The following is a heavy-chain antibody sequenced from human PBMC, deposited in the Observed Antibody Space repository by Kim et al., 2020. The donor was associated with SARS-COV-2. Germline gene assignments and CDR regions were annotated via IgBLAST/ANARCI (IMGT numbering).Heavy chain of an antibody. Sequence: SETLSLTCAVYGGSFSGYYWSWIRQPPGKGLEWIGEINHSGSTNYNPSLKSRVTISVDTSKNQFSLKLSSVTAADTAVYYCARGPDYYGSGTQPAPMDV. J-gene: IGHJ6*03. CDR3: ARGPDYYGSGTQPAPMDV. V-gene: IGHV4-34*01. CDR2: INHSGST. CDR1: GGSFSGYY. D-gene: IGHD3-10*01.